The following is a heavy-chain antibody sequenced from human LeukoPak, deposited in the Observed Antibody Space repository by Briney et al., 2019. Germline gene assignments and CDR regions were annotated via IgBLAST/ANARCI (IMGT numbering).Heavy chain of an antibody. Sequence: MASETLSLTCTVSGGSISSYYWSWIRQPPGKGLEWIGYIYYSGSTNYNPSLKSRVTISVDTSKNQFSLKLSSVTAADTAVYYCAREDTMVRLDYWGQGTLVTVSS. J-gene: IGHJ4*02. CDR1: GGSISSYY. V-gene: IGHV4-59*01. CDR2: IYYSGST. D-gene: IGHD3-10*01. CDR3: AREDTMVRLDY.